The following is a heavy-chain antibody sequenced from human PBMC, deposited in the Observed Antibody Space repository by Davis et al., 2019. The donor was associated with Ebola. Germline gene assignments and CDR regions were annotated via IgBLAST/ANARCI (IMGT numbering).Heavy chain of an antibody. CDR2: MNAGNGNT. Sequence: ASVKVSCKASGYTFGTYTIHWVRQAPGQSLEWVGWMNAGNGNTKYSEKFQGRVTFSRDTSTSTAYMELSSLRSEDTAVYYCAREIVGVIGSGMDVWGQGTTVTVSS. D-gene: IGHD3-16*02. J-gene: IGHJ6*02. CDR3: AREIVGVIGSGMDV. V-gene: IGHV1-3*01. CDR1: GYTFGTYT.